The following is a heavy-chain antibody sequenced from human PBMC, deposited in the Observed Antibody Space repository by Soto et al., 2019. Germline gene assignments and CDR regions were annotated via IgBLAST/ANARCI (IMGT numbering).Heavy chain of an antibody. CDR1: GFTFSSYE. CDR2: ISSSGSTI. Sequence: GGSLRLSCAASGFTFSSYEMNWVRQAPGKGLEWVSYISSSGSTIYYADSVKGRFTISRDNAKNSLYLQMNSLRAEDTAAYYCASQRGYYYGMDVWGQGTTVTVSS. CDR3: ASQRGYYYGMDV. J-gene: IGHJ6*02. V-gene: IGHV3-48*03.